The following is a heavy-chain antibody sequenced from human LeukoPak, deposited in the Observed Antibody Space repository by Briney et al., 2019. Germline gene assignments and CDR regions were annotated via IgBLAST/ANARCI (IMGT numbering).Heavy chain of an antibody. CDR1: GFTFESYT. J-gene: IGHJ4*02. Sequence: GGSLRLSCAASGFTFESYTIHWVRQAPGKGLEWVAVIWYDGINKYYADSVKGRFTISRDNSKNTLYLQMNGLRAEDTAVYYCARGMVGATYFDHWGQGTLVTVSS. CDR3: ARGMVGATYFDH. V-gene: IGHV3-33*08. D-gene: IGHD1-26*01. CDR2: IWYDGINK.